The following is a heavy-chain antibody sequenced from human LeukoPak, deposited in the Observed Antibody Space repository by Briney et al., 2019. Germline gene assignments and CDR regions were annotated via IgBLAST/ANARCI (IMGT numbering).Heavy chain of an antibody. CDR3: ARGGYCNTTTCYPERWFDP. CDR1: GGSVSSRNHY. CDR2: IYYSGST. D-gene: IGHD2-2*01. V-gene: IGHV4-39*01. J-gene: IGHJ5*02. Sequence: SETLSLTCTASGGSVSSRNHYWGWIRQPPGKGLEWIGSIYYSGSTSSNPSLKSRVTISVDTSKNQVSLKLSSVTAADTAVYYCARGGYCNTTTCYPERWFDPWGQGALVTVSS.